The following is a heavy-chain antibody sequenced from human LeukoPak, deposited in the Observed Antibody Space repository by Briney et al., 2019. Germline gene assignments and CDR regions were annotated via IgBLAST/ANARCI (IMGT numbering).Heavy chain of an antibody. CDR1: GFTFSSYG. CDR3: AKGGISTIVRGVIGYMDV. CDR2: IRYDGSNK. J-gene: IGHJ6*03. Sequence: PGGSLRLSCAASGFTFSSYGMHWVRQAPGKGLEWVAFIRYDGSNKYYADSVKGRFTISRDNSKNTLYLQMSSLRAEDTAVYYCAKGGISTIVRGVIGYMDVWGKGTTVTISS. D-gene: IGHD3-10*01. V-gene: IGHV3-30*02.